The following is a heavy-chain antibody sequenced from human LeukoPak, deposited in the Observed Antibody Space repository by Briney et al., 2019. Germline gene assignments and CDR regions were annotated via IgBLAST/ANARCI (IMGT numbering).Heavy chain of an antibody. Sequence: GGSLRLSCAASGFTFAGYVMNWVRQAPGKGLKWVSGISGSGGSTYYADSVKGRVTISRDNSKNTVYLEMNSLRAEDTAIFYCAKSRGYGMDVWGQGTTVIVSS. CDR2: ISGSGGST. V-gene: IGHV3-23*01. D-gene: IGHD2-2*01. CDR3: AKSRGYGMDV. J-gene: IGHJ6*02. CDR1: GFTFAGYV.